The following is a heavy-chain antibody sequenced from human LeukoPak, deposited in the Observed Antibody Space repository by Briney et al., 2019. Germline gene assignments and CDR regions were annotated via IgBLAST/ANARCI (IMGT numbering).Heavy chain of an antibody. V-gene: IGHV1-8*01. CDR1: GYTFTSYD. D-gene: IGHD2-2*02. CDR2: MNPNSGNT. CDR3: ARGHCSSTSCYTRYYYYGMDV. J-gene: IGHJ6*02. Sequence: ASVKVSCKASGYTFTSYDNNWVRQATGQGLEWMGWMNPNSGNTGYAQKFQGRVTMTRNTSISTAYMELSSLRSEDTAVYYCARGHCSSTSCYTRYYYYGMDVWGQGTTVTVSS.